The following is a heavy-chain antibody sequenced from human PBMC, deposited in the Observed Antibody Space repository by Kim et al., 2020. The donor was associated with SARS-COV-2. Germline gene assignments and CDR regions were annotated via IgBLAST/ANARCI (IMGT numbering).Heavy chain of an antibody. CDR1: GGSFSGYY. J-gene: IGHJ4*02. V-gene: IGHV4-34*01. D-gene: IGHD6-19*01. CDR3: ARPHSYSSGWYVY. CDR2: INHSGST. Sequence: SETLSLTCAVYGGSFSGYYWSWIRQPPGKGLEWIGEINHSGSTNYNPSLKSRVTISVDTSKNQFSLKLSSVTAADTAVYYCARPHSYSSGWYVYWGQGTLVTVSS.